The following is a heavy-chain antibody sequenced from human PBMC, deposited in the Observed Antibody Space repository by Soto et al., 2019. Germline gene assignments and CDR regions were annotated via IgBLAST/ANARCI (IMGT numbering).Heavy chain of an antibody. CDR1: GYTFTSYW. Sequence: GESLKISCKGSGYTFTSYWIGWVRQMPGKGLEWMGIIHPSDSDTRYSPSFQGQVTISVDKSISTAYLQWSSLQASDIAMYYCVRPDSSGNYVSWGQGTLVTVSS. J-gene: IGHJ4*02. D-gene: IGHD3-22*01. CDR3: VRPDSSGNYVS. CDR2: IHPSDSDT. V-gene: IGHV5-51*01.